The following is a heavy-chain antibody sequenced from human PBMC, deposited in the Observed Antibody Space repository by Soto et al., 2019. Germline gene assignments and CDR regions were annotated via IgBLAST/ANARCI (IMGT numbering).Heavy chain of an antibody. CDR3: ARKAEAFDY. V-gene: IGHV3-30*04. D-gene: IGHD6-13*01. J-gene: IGHJ4*02. Sequence: QVQLVESGGGVVQPGRSLRLSCAASEFTFSSYAMHWVRQAPGKGLEWVAVIAYDGRNKYYADSVKGRFTISRDNSKNTVYLQMNTLRAEDTAVYYCARKAEAFDYWGQGTLVTVSS. CDR2: IAYDGRNK. CDR1: EFTFSSYA.